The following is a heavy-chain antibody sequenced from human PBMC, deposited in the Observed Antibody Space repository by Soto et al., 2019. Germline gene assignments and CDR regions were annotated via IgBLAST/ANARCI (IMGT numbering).Heavy chain of an antibody. D-gene: IGHD4-17*01. V-gene: IGHV3-11*01. CDR1: GFTFSDYY. Sequence: GGSLRLSCAASGFTFSDYYMSWIRQAPGKGLEWVSYISSSGSTIYYADSVKGRFTISRDNAKNSLYLQMNILRAEDTAVYYCARGARYGGNSDYYYGMYVWGQGTTVTVSS. J-gene: IGHJ6*02. CDR2: ISSSGSTI. CDR3: ARGARYGGNSDYYYGMYV.